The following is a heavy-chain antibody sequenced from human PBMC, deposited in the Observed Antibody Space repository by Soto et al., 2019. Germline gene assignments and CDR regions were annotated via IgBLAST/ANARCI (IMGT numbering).Heavy chain of an antibody. V-gene: IGHV1-18*01. CDR1: GYTFTNYG. J-gene: IGHJ4*02. Sequence: QVQLVQSGAEVKRPGTSVKVSCKISGYTFTNYGINWVRQAPGQGLEWVGWFNPANRNTNYAQKFQDRVSMTTDTSTNTAYMELRGLRSDDTAVYYCARVRFGDPFDFWGQGTLATVSS. D-gene: IGHD2-21*02. CDR2: FNPANRNT. CDR3: ARVRFGDPFDF.